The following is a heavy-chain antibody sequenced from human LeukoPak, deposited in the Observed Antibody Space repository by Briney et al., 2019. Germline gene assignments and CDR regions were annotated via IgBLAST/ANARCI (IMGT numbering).Heavy chain of an antibody. V-gene: IGHV1-24*01. CDR2: FDPEDGET. CDR1: GGTFSSYG. Sequence: GASVKVSCKASGGTFSSYGISWVRQAPGKGLEWMGGFDPEDGETIYAQKFQGRVTMTEDTSTDTAYMELSSLRSEDTAVYYCATERAGTDFDYWGQGTLVTVSS. J-gene: IGHJ4*02. D-gene: IGHD6-13*01. CDR3: ATERAGTDFDY.